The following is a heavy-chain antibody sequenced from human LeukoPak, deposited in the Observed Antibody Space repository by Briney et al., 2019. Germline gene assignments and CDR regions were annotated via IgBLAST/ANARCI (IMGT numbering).Heavy chain of an antibody. CDR1: GYSFTAFY. V-gene: IGHV1-2*02. J-gene: IGHJ4*02. CDR3: ARDRYGDGFAHLDY. CDR2: ITPSGGT. D-gene: IGHD5-24*01. Sequence: ASVEVSCNASGYSFTAFYIHWVRQAPGQGLEWMGWITPSGGTNYPQKFQGRVAITWDTSITTAYMDLRRLTSDDTDVYYCARDRYGDGFAHLDYWGQGALVTVSS.